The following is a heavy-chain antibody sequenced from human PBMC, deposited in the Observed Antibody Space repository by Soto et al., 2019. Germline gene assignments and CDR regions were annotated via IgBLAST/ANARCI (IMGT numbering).Heavy chain of an antibody. CDR3: AKALRFTFTTGYHMDV. Sequence: EVQLLESGGALVQRGGSLRLSFAALGFTVRSYPISGVSKAPRKGLEWVSAISGSGGTYSPDSAKARCTISIHSCKNTVYLEMNRLRAQGTDVYYCAKALRFTFTTGYHMDVWGGGTNVTVSS. CDR1: GFTVRSYP. D-gene: IGHD3-16*01. V-gene: IGHV3-23*01. J-gene: IGHJ6*03. CDR2: ISGSGGT.